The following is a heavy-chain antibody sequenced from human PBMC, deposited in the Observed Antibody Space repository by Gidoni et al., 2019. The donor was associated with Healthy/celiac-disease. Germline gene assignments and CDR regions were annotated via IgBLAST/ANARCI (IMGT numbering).Heavy chain of an antibody. CDR2: IRSKAYGGTT. Sequence: EVQLVGSGGGLVQPGRSLRRSCTASGFHLGDYAMSWFRQAPGTGLEWVGFIRSKAYGGTTEYAASVKGRFTISRDDSKSIAYLQMNSLKTEDTAVYYCTRVTAVGLFDYWGQGTLVTVSS. CDR3: TRVTAVGLFDY. CDR1: GFHLGDYA. D-gene: IGHD6-19*01. V-gene: IGHV3-49*03. J-gene: IGHJ4*02.